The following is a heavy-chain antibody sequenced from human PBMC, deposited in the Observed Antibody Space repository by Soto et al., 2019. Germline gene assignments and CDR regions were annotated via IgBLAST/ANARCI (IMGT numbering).Heavy chain of an antibody. V-gene: IGHV1-69*13. CDR1: GGTFSSYA. CDR3: ARDLYDSSVYLFPFDY. Sequence: ASVKVSCKASGGTFSSYAISWVRQAPGQGLEWMGEIIPIFGTANYAQKFQGRVTITADESTSTAYMELSSLRSEDTAVYYCARDLYDSSVYLFPFDYWGQGTLVTVSS. CDR2: IIPIFGTA. J-gene: IGHJ4*02. D-gene: IGHD3-22*01.